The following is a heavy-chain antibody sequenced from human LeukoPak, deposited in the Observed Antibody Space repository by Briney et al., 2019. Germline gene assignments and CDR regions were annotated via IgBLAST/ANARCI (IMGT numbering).Heavy chain of an antibody. V-gene: IGHV3-23*01. Sequence: PGGSLRLSCAASGFTFSSYAMSWVRQAPGKGLEWVSAISGSGGSTYYADSVKGRFTISRDNSKNTLYLQMNSLRAEDTAVYYCAKEGVGPTYYYDSLLYYFDYWGQGTLVTVSS. D-gene: IGHD3-22*01. J-gene: IGHJ4*02. CDR1: GFTFSSYA. CDR2: ISGSGGST. CDR3: AKEGVGPTYYYDSLLYYFDY.